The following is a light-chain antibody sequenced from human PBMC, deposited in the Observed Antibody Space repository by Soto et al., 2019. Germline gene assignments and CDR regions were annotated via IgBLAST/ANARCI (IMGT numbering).Light chain of an antibody. Sequence: SYELTQTSSVSVAPGQTATMTCGGDNIGSKRAFWYQQKAVQAPVVVDYDDRDRPAGIPERVSGSKSANSATLIISRVEAGDEAAYYCQVWDSSRDQSVFGGGTKLTVL. CDR1: NIGSKR. V-gene: IGLV3-21*02. CDR2: DDR. CDR3: QVWDSSRDQSV. J-gene: IGLJ3*02.